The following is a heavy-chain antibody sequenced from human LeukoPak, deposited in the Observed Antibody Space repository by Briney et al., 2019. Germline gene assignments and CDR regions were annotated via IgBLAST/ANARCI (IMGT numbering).Heavy chain of an antibody. Sequence: SETLSLTCTVSGYSISSGYYWGWIRQPPGKGLEWIGSIYHSGSTYCNPSLKSRVTISVDTSKNQFSLKLSSVTAADTAVYYCAGSYDFWSGYYLDYWGQGTLVTVSS. CDR1: GYSISSGYY. CDR3: AGSYDFWSGYYLDY. V-gene: IGHV4-38-2*02. J-gene: IGHJ4*02. D-gene: IGHD3-3*01. CDR2: IYHSGST.